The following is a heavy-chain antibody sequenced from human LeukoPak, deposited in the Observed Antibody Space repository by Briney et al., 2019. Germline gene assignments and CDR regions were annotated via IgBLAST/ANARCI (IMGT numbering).Heavy chain of an antibody. CDR2: IYTSGST. CDR3: ARDRGDGYNSHDY. CDR1: GGSISSGSYY. V-gene: IGHV4-61*02. J-gene: IGHJ4*02. Sequence: PSETLSLTCTVSGGSISSGSYYWTWIRQPAGKGLEWIGRIYTSGSTNYNPSLKSRVTISVDTSKNQFSLKLSSVTAADTAVYYCARDRGDGYNSHDYWGQRTLVTVSS. D-gene: IGHD5-24*01.